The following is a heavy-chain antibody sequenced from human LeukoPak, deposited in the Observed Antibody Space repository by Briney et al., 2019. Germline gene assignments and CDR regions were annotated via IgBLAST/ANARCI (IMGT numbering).Heavy chain of an antibody. CDR1: GYSFTSYW. CDR2: IDPSGSYT. D-gene: IGHD2-15*01. Sequence: GESLKISCKGSGYSFTSYWISWVRQMPGKGLEWMGRIDPSGSYTNNSPSFQGHVTISADKSISTAYLQWSSLKASDTAMYYCARRSGGSSGDFDYWGQGTLVTVSS. V-gene: IGHV5-10-1*01. J-gene: IGHJ4*02. CDR3: ARRSGGSSGDFDY.